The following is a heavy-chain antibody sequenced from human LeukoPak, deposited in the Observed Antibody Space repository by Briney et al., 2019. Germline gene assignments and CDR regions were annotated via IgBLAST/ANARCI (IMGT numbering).Heavy chain of an antibody. J-gene: IGHJ4*02. D-gene: IGHD3-10*01. CDR2: INPNSGDT. CDR3: ARIGMIRGVIITVFDY. Sequence: GASVKVSCKASGYTFTDYYIHRVRQAPGQGLEWMGWINPNSGDTNYAQEFQGRVTMTRDTSIRTAYMELSRLRSDDTAVYYCARIGMIRGVIITVFDYWGQGTLVTVSS. CDR1: GYTFTDYY. V-gene: IGHV1-2*02.